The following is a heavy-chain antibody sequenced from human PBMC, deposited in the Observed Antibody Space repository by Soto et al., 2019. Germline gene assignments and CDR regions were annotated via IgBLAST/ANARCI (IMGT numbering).Heavy chain of an antibody. CDR3: ARHNRYSSTWFEGWFDP. CDR2: IHPGDSDT. Sequence: PGESLKISCQGSGYSFTNYWVGWVRQIPGRGLEWMGFIHPGDSDTRYSLFFQGQVTISADKSISPAYLQWSSLKASDTAMYYCARHNRYSSTWFEGWFDPWGQGTLVTVSS. J-gene: IGHJ5*02. D-gene: IGHD6-13*01. CDR1: GYSFTNYW. V-gene: IGHV5-51*01.